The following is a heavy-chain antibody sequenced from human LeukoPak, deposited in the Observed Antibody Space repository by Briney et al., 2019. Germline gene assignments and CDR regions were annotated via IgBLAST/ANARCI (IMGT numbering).Heavy chain of an antibody. CDR3: ARVGVYYDILTGYRGDWFDP. J-gene: IGHJ5*02. V-gene: IGHV4-61*01. Sequence: SETLSLTCTVSGGSISSSSYYWSWIRQPPGKGLEWIGYIYYSGSTNYNPSLKSRVTISVDTSKNQFSLKLSSVTAADTAVYYCARVGVYYDILTGYRGDWFDPWGQGTLVTVSS. D-gene: IGHD3-9*01. CDR2: IYYSGST. CDR1: GGSISSSSYY.